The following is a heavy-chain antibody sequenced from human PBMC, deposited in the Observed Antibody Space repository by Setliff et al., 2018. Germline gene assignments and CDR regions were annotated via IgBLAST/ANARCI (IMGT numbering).Heavy chain of an antibody. CDR1: DVSISGYY. D-gene: IGHD1-1*01. J-gene: IGHJ4*02. Sequence: SETLSLTCTVSDVSISGYYWSWIRQPPGKGLEWIAYIHNNGRIKYNPALKSRVTISVDTSKSQFSLNLSNVTAADTAVYYCASGLEFDYWGQGTLVTVSS. CDR2: IHNNGRI. V-gene: IGHV4-4*08. CDR3: ASGLEFDY.